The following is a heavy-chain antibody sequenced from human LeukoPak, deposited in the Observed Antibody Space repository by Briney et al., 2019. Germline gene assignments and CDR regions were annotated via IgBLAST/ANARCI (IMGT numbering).Heavy chain of an antibody. CDR2: IYYSGST. CDR1: GGSISSGGYY. CDR3: ARDSSYYDILTGYYSYYGMDV. V-gene: IGHV4-31*03. J-gene: IGHJ6*02. D-gene: IGHD3-9*01. Sequence: SQTLSLTCTVSGGSISSGGYYWSWIRQHPGKGLEWIGYIYYSGSTYYNPSLKSRVTISVDTSKNQFSLKLSSVTAADTAVYYCARDSSYYDILTGYYSYYGMDVWGQGNTVTVSS.